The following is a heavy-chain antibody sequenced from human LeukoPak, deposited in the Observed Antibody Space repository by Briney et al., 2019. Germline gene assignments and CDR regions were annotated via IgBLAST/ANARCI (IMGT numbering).Heavy chain of an antibody. J-gene: IGHJ4*02. D-gene: IGHD3-16*01. CDR1: GASISGYY. Sequence: SETLSLTCTVSGASISGYYWSWIRQPPGKGLEWIGEINHSGSTNYNPSLKSRVTISVDTSKNQFSLKLSSVTAADTAVYYCARVPGLWNDYWGQGTLVTVSS. CDR2: INHSGST. CDR3: ARVPGLWNDY. V-gene: IGHV4-34*01.